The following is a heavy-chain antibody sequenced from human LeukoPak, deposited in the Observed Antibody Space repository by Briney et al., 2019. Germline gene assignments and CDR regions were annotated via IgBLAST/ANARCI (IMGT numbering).Heavy chain of an antibody. CDR3: ARGGAAGSWFDP. J-gene: IGHJ5*02. V-gene: IGHV4-59*01. CDR1: GGSISSYY. Sequence: SETLSLTCTVSGGSISSYYWSWIRQPPGKGLEWIGYIYYSGSTNYNPSLTSRVTISVDTSKNQFSLKLSSVTAADTAVYYCARGGAAGSWFDPWGQGTLVTVSS. D-gene: IGHD6-13*01. CDR2: IYYSGST.